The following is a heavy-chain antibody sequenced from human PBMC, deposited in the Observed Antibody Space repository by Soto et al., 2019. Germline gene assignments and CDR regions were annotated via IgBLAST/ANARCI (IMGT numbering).Heavy chain of an antibody. CDR3: VRQQYDFLVDP. J-gene: IGHJ5*02. CDR1: GFRFITYN. Sequence: PWGSLRLSCAASGFRFITYNMNWVRQAPGKGLEWVSSIDASSTHIYYADSVKGRFTISRDNGKSSLYLQMDSLRAEDTALYYCVRQQYDFLVDPWGQGTLVTVSS. V-gene: IGHV3-21*01. D-gene: IGHD3-16*01. CDR2: IDASSTHI.